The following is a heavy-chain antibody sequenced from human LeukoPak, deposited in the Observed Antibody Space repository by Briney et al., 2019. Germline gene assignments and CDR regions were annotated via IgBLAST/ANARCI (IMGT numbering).Heavy chain of an antibody. D-gene: IGHD5-18*01. CDR3: ARTTEGGYSYGYFYYYYMDV. Sequence: PSETLSLTCTVSGGSISSSSYYWGWIRQPPGKGLEWIGSIYYSGSTYYKSSLKSRVAISVDTSKNQFSLKLSSVTAADTAVYYCARTTEGGYSYGYFYYYYMDVWGKGTTVTISS. J-gene: IGHJ6*03. CDR2: IYYSGST. CDR1: GGSISSSSYY. V-gene: IGHV4-39*07.